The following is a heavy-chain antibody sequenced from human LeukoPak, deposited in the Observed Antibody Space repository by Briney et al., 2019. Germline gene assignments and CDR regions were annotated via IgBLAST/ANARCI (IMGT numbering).Heavy chain of an antibody. V-gene: IGHV3-33*03. CDR1: GFTFSSYG. CDR2: IWYDGSTE. D-gene: IGHD3-22*01. J-gene: IGHJ4*02. Sequence: GVSLRLSCAASGFTFSSYGMHWVPQAPGRGLEWVAVIWYDGSTEYYADSVKGRFTISRDNSKNTVYLQMNSLRVEDTAVYYCARWYNYDRSGTPDYWGQGTLVTVS. CDR3: ARWYNYDRSGTPDY.